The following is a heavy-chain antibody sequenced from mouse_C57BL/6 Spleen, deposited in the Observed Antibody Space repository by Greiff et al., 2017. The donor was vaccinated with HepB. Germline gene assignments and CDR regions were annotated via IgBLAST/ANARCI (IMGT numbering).Heavy chain of an antibody. J-gene: IGHJ4*01. CDR2: ISYDGSN. V-gene: IGHV3-6*01. D-gene: IGHD2-4*01. CDR3: ARDGGLRQSYYAMDY. CDR1: GYSITSGYY. Sequence: EVQLVESGPGLVKPSQSLSLTCSVTGYSITSGYYWNWIRQFPGNKLEWMGYISYDGSNNYNPSLKNRISITRDTSKNQFFLKLNSVTTEDTATYYCARDGGLRQSYYAMDYWGQGTSVTVSS.